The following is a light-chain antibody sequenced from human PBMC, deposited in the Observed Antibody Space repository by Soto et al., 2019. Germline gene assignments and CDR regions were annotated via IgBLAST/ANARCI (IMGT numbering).Light chain of an antibody. CDR1: SSDVGSYNL. J-gene: IGLJ2*01. V-gene: IGLV2-23*02. CDR3: CSYAGSSTFVV. Sequence: QSALTQPASVSGSPGQSITISCTGTSSDVGSYNLVSWYQQYPGKAPKLMIYDVTKRPAGVSNRFSGYKSGNTASLTIYGLQAEDEADYYCCSYAGSSTFVVFGGGTKLTVL. CDR2: DVT.